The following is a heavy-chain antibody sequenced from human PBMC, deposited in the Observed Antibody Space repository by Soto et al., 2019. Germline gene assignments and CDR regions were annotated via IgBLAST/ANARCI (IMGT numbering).Heavy chain of an antibody. J-gene: IGHJ4*02. CDR1: GFNFNIHA. CDR3: ASGAAFYYDTSRY. D-gene: IGHD3-22*01. V-gene: IGHV3-30-3*01. CDR2: MSPGGNSQ. Sequence: HPGGSLRLSCAAPGFNFNIHALHWIRQAPGEGLEWVAVMSPGGNSQYYADSVKGRFTISRDTSKSTLYLQMTSLRPGDTAVYYCASGAAFYYDTSRYWGQGTLVTVSS.